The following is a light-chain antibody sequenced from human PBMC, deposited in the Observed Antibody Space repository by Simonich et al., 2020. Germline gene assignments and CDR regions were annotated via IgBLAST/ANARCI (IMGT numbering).Light chain of an antibody. CDR3: QQYYSTPYT. CDR1: QSVLYSSNNKKY. CDR2: CAS. V-gene: IGKV4-1*01. J-gene: IGKJ2*01. Sequence: DIVMTQSPDSLAVSLGERATINCKSSQSVLYSSNNKKYLAWYQQKPGQPHKLLIYCASTRESVVPDRFRGSGSGTDFTLTISSLQAEDVAVYYCQQYYSTPYTFGQGTKLEIK.